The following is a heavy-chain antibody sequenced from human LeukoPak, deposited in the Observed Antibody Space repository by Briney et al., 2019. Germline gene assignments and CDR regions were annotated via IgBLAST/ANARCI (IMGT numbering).Heavy chain of an antibody. CDR1: GGSITSYY. V-gene: IGHV4-59*01. CDR3: ARWIAPSIAAVEN. Sequence: SETLSHTCTVSGGSITSYYWSWIRQPPGKGLEWIGFVSYSGSTNYNPSLKSRVIISVDTSKNQFSLKLSSVTAADTAVYYCARWIAPSIAAVENWGQGTLVTVSS. D-gene: IGHD6-6*01. J-gene: IGHJ4*02. CDR2: VSYSGST.